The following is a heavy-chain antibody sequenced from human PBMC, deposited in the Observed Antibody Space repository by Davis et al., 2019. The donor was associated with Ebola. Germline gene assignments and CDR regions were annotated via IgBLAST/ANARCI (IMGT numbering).Heavy chain of an antibody. CDR3: VSTTETHVGDDAFDV. D-gene: IGHD1-1*01. J-gene: IGHJ3*01. V-gene: IGHV6-1*01. Sequence: SQTLSLTCAISGDSVSSNSAAWNWIRQSPSRGLEWLGRTYYRSKWYNDYAVSVKSRITFNSDTSKNQFSLLLTSVTAADTAVYYCVSTTETHVGDDAFDVWGRGALVTVSS. CDR2: TYYRSKWYN. CDR1: GDSVSSNSAA.